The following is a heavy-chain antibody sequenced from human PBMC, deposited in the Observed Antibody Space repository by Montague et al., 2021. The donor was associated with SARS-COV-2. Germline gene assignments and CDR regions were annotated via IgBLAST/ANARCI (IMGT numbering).Heavy chain of an antibody. V-gene: IGHV3-23*01. CDR2: ISGSGGRT. CDR1: EFTFSSYA. CDR3: AKAALGSSSYFDY. Sequence: SLRLSCAASEFTFSSYAMSWVRQAPGKGLEWVSAISGSGGRTYYADSVKGRFTLSRDNSKNTLYLQMNSLRAEDTAAYYCAKAALGSSSYFDYWGQGTLVTVSS. D-gene: IGHD6-13*01. J-gene: IGHJ4*02.